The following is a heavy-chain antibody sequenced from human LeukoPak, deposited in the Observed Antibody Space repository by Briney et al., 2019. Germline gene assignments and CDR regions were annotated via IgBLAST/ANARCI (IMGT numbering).Heavy chain of an antibody. CDR3: AKGFPEAAGHDAFDI. V-gene: IGHV3-9*01. CDR2: ISWNSGSI. D-gene: IGHD6-13*01. CDR1: GFTFDDYA. Sequence: GGSLRLSCAASGFTFDDYAMHWVRQAPGKGLEWVSGISWNSGSIGYADSVKGRFTISRDNAKNSLYLQMNSLRAEDTALYYCAKGFPEAAGHDAFDIWGQGTMVTVSS. J-gene: IGHJ3*02.